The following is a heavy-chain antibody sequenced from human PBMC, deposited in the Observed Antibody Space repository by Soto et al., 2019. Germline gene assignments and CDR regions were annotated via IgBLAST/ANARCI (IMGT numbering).Heavy chain of an antibody. V-gene: IGHV4-4*07. Sequence: PSETLSLTCTVSGGSISSYYWSWIRQPAGKGLEWIRRIYTSGSTNYNPSLKSRVTMSVDTSKNQFSLKLSSVTAADTAVYYCARVGKLELQGGAFDIWGQGTMVTVSS. J-gene: IGHJ3*02. CDR2: IYTSGST. D-gene: IGHD1-7*01. CDR3: ARVGKLELQGGAFDI. CDR1: GGSISSYY.